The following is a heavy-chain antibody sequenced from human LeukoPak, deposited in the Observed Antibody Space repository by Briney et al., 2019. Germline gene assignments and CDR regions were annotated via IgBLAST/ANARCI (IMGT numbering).Heavy chain of an antibody. J-gene: IGHJ4*02. Sequence: GASVKVSCKASGHTFNRYAMHWVRQAPGQRLEWMGWINTGNGNTKSSQKFQGRVTIIRDTFASTAYMELSNLRSEDTAIYYCARDAYYASGSYYNGCFDIWGQGTLVTVSS. CDR3: ARDAYYASGSYYNGCFDI. CDR1: GHTFNRYA. CDR2: INTGNGNT. V-gene: IGHV1-3*04. D-gene: IGHD3-10*01.